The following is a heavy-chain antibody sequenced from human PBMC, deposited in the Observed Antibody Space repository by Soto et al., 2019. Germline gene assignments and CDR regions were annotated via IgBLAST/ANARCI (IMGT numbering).Heavy chain of an antibody. V-gene: IGHV1-8*01. CDR2: MNPNSGNT. D-gene: IGHD1-7*01. CDR1: GYTFTSYD. CDR3: ARAVWNYDYYGMDV. J-gene: IGHJ6*02. Sequence: QVQLVQSGAEVKKPGASVKVSCKASGYTFTSYDINWVRQATGQGLEWMGWMNPNSGNTGYAQKFQGRVSMTRNTSISTAYMELSSLRSEDTAVYYCARAVWNYDYYGMDVWGQGTTVTVSS.